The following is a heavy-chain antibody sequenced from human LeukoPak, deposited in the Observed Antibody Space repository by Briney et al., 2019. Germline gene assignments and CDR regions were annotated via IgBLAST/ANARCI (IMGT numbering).Heavy chain of an antibody. CDR1: GFTFSSYS. V-gene: IGHV3-21*01. CDR3: ARARHSSSHQDY. D-gene: IGHD6-6*01. Sequence: PGGSLRLSCAASGFTFSSYSMNWVRQAPGKGLEWVSSISSSSSYIYYADSVKGRFTISRDNAKNSLYLQMNSLRAEDTAVYYCARARHSSSHQDYWGQGTLVTVSS. CDR2: ISSSSSYI. J-gene: IGHJ4*02.